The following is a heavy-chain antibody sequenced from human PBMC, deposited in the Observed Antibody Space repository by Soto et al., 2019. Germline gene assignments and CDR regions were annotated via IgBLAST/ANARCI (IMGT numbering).Heavy chain of an antibody. CDR2: ISDRSSYT. CDR3: VRGAPTYWALCSMDV. J-gene: IGHJ6*02. Sequence: GGTLRLSCTVSGFIFSDYSMNCVRQAPGKGLEWVSCISDRSSYTYYADSVKGRFTISRDNAKNSLYLQMNSLRAEDTAVYYCVRGAPTYWALCSMDVSGQGTTVTVYS. V-gene: IGHV3-21*01. CDR1: GFIFSDYS. D-gene: IGHD2-8*02.